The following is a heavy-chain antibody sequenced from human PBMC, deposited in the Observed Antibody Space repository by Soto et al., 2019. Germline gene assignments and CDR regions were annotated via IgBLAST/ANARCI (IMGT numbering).Heavy chain of an antibody. V-gene: IGHV2-70*11. CDR2: IDWDDDK. CDR1: GFSLSTSGMC. Sequence: SGPTLVNPTQALTLTCTFSGFSLSTSGMCVSWIRQPPGKALEWLARIDWDDDKYYSTSLKTRLTISKDTSKNQVVLTMTNMDPVDTATYYCARIRPDYGGYYFDYWGQGTLVTVSS. J-gene: IGHJ4*02. D-gene: IGHD4-17*01. CDR3: ARIRPDYGGYYFDY.